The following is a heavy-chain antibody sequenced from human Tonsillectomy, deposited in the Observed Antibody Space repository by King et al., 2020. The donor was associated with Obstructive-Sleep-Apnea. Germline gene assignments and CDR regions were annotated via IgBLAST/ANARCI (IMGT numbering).Heavy chain of an antibody. CDR2: IPFRGRP. Sequence: QLQESGPGLVKPSETLSLSCTVSGGSISSSNNCWGLIRQPPGKGLDWIGTIPFRGRPDQYPSLMSRVSISLDASKNQFSLKLNSVTAADTAVYYCAREPEWFGAAYYFDYWGQGSLVTVSS. CDR1: GGSISSSNNC. D-gene: IGHD3-10*01. V-gene: IGHV4-39*07. CDR3: AREPEWFGAAYYFDY. J-gene: IGHJ4*02.